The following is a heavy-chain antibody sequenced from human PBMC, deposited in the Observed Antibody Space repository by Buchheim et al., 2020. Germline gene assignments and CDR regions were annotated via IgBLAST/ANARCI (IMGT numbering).Heavy chain of an antibody. Sequence: QVQLQESGPGLVKPSETPSLTCTVSGVSIASGVYYWTWIRLHPGKGLEWIGYISYSGNTYYNPSLKSRVTISVDTSKNQFSLKLSSVTAADTAVYYCARDRGGYALAGYFDYWGQGTL. CDR1: GVSIASGVYY. J-gene: IGHJ4*02. D-gene: IGHD5-12*01. CDR2: ISYSGNT. CDR3: ARDRGGYALAGYFDY. V-gene: IGHV4-31*03.